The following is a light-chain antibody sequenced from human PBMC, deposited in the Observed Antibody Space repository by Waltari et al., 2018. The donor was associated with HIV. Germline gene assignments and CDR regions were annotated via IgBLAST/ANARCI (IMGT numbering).Light chain of an antibody. CDR3: ATWDTSVTAII. Sequence: QSVLTQPPSVSAAPGQKVTISCSGSSSNIGNNFVSWYQQFPGTAPKLLIYDNDQRPSGMPDRLAGSKSGTSATLGITGLQTGDEGDYYCATWDTSVTAIIFGGGTRVTVL. CDR1: SSNIGNNF. J-gene: IGLJ2*01. CDR2: DND. V-gene: IGLV1-51*01.